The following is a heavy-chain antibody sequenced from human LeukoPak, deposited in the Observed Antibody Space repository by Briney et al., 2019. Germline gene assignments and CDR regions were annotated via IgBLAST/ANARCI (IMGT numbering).Heavy chain of an antibody. J-gene: IGHJ4*02. CDR2: ISHSGNT. CDR1: GYSISSGYY. CDR3: ARVMVRGVIGYFDY. Sequence: SGTLSLTCTVSGYSISSGYYWGCLRQPPGKGLGGIGIISHSGNTYYNPSLKSRVTISVDTSKNQFSLKLSSVTAADTAVYYCARVMVRGVIGYFDYWGQGTLVTVSS. V-gene: IGHV4-38-2*02. D-gene: IGHD3-10*01.